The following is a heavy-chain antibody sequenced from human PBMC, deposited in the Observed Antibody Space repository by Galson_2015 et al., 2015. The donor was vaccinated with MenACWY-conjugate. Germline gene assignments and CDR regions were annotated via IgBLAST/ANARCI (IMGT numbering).Heavy chain of an antibody. J-gene: IGHJ4*02. Sequence: SLRLSCAASGFTFSSYWMTWVRQAPGKGLEWVANIKQDGSENYYVDSVKGRFTISRDNSKNSLYLQMNSLRVEDTAVYYCARVDGGAARSKWGQGTLVTVSS. CDR1: GFTFSSYW. D-gene: IGHD6-6*01. V-gene: IGHV3-7*03. CDR2: IKQDGSEN. CDR3: ARVDGGAARSK.